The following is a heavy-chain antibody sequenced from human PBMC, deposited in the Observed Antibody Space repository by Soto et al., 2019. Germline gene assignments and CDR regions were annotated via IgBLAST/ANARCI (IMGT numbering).Heavy chain of an antibody. CDR2: ISGRGGST. D-gene: IGHD4-17*01. J-gene: IGHJ4*01. CDR1: GFTFGNYA. Sequence: PGGSLILSCAASGFTFGNYAMSWVRQAPRKGLEWVSAISGRGGSTFYADSVKGRFTISRDNSKNTLYLQLNSLRAEDTAIYYCARRLPHDYGFDYWGHGTLVSVSS. V-gene: IGHV3-23*01. CDR3: ARRLPHDYGFDY.